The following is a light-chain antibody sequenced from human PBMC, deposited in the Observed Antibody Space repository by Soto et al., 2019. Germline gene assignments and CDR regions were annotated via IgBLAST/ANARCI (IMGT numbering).Light chain of an antibody. CDR3: QQYTGQPTT. CDR2: GAS. CDR1: QTVRKKY. Sequence: EFVLTQSPGTLTLSPGERATLSCRAGQTVRKKYLAWCQQRPGQAPRVLIYGASTRAAGIPERFSGSGSGTDFTLTITRLEPEDSAVYFCQQYTGQPTTFGQGTRLEIK. V-gene: IGKV3-20*01. J-gene: IGKJ5*01.